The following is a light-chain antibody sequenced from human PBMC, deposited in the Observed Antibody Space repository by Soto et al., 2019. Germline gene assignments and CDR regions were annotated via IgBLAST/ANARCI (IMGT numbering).Light chain of an antibody. Sequence: IVMTQTPLSLPVTLGQPASISCRSSESLVHIDGNTYLSWFQQRPGQLPRLLIYRISNRFSGVPDRYPGSGAGTDFTLKISRVEAEDVGVYYCMQGPIRWTLGQGTKVDIK. CDR3: MQGPIRWT. CDR2: RIS. J-gene: IGKJ1*01. V-gene: IGKV2-24*01. CDR1: ESLVHIDGNTY.